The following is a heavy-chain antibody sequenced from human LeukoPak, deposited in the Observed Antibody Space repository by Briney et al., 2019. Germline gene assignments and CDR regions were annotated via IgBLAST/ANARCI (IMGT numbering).Heavy chain of an antibody. Sequence: GRSLRRSCAASGFTFSSYGMHWGRQAPGKGREEVAVIWYDGSNKYYADSVKGRFTISRDNSKNTLYLQMNSLRAEDTAVYYCARGSFDWLLPRGGWLDLGGRGPLVSVSS. CDR2: IWYDGSNK. J-gene: IGHJ5*02. CDR1: GFTFSSYG. V-gene: IGHV3-33*01. CDR3: ARGSFDWLLPRGGWLDL. D-gene: IGHD3-9*01.